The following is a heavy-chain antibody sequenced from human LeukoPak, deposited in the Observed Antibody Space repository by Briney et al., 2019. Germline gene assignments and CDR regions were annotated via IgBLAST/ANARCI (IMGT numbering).Heavy chain of an antibody. CDR3: ARDPRWLQGYFQH. J-gene: IGHJ1*01. V-gene: IGHV1-2*06. Sequence: ASVKVSCKASGYTFTGYYMHWVRQAPGQGLEWMGRINPNNGGTNYAQKFQGRVTMTRDTSISTAYMELSRLRSDDTAVYYCARDPRWLQGYFQHWGQGTLVTVSS. CDR1: GYTFTGYY. CDR2: INPNNGGT. D-gene: IGHD5-24*01.